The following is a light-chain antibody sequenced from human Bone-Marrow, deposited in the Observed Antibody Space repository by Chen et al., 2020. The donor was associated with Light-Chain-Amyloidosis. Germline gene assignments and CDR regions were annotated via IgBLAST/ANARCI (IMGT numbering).Light chain of an antibody. CDR2: DDS. CDR3: QVWDRSSDRPV. Sequence: SYVLTQPSSVSVAPGQTATIACGGNNIGATSVHWYQQTPGQAPLLVVYDDSDRPSGIPERLSVSNSGNTATLTISRVEAGDEAEYYCQVWDRSSDRPVFGGGTKLTVL. V-gene: IGLV3-21*02. J-gene: IGLJ3*02. CDR1: NIGATS.